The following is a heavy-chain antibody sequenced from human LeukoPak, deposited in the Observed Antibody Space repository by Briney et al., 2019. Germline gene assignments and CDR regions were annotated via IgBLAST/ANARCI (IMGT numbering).Heavy chain of an antibody. CDR1: GFTFSSYG. Sequence: GRSLRLSCAASGFTFSSYGMHWVRQAPGKGLEWVAVIWYDGSNKYYADSVKGRFTISRDNSKNTLYLQTNSLRAEDTAVYYCAKDKTAIDYFDYWGQGTLVTVSS. CDR3: AKDKTAIDYFDY. J-gene: IGHJ4*02. D-gene: IGHD2-2*02. CDR2: IWYDGSNK. V-gene: IGHV3-33*06.